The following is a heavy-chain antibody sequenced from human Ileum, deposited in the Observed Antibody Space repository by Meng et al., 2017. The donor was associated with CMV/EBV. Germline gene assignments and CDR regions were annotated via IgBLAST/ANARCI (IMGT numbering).Heavy chain of an antibody. J-gene: IGHJ3*02. D-gene: IGHD5-18*01. CDR2: IYNSGST. CDR1: GGSFSGGHYY. CDR3: ARNVYTYGFDAFDI. V-gene: IGHV4-61*01. Sequence: SETLSLTCTVSGGSFSGGHYYWNWIRQPPGKGLEWIGYIYNSGSTDYNPSLKSRVTISLDTSKNQFSLKLSSLTAADTAVYYCARNVYTYGFDAFDIWGQGKMVTVSS.